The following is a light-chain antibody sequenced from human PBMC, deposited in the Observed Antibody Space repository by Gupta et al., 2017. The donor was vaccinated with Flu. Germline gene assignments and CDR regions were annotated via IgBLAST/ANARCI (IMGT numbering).Light chain of an antibody. CDR1: QSVNSN. V-gene: IGKV3-15*01. Sequence: EIEMTQSPATLSVSPGERATLSCRASQSVNSNLAWYQQKPGQTPRLLIIGASTRATGIPARFSGSGSGTEFTLAISSRQSEDFAVYYCQHENNWPRTFGQGTKVEIK. CDR2: GAS. CDR3: QHENNWPRT. J-gene: IGKJ1*01.